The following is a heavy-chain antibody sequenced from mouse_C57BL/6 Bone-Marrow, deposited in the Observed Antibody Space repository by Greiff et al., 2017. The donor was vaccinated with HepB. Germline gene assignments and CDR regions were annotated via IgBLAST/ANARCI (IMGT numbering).Heavy chain of an antibody. Sequence: EVQRVESGGGLVQPKGSLKLSCAASGFIFNTYAMHWVRQAPGKGLEWVARIRSKRSNYATFYAESVKDRFTISRDESQSMLYLQMNNLKTEDTAMYYCVREEHLEGDYFGYGGKGTTLTVSS. CDR3: VREEHLEGDYFGY. CDR2: IRSKRSNYAT. V-gene: IGHV10-3*01. CDR1: GFIFNTYA. J-gene: IGHJ2*01. D-gene: IGHD3-3*01.